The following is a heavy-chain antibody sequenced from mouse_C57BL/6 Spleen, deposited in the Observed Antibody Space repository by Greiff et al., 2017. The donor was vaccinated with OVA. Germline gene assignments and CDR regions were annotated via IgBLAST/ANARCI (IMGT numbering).Heavy chain of an antibody. V-gene: IGHV1-50*01. J-gene: IGHJ2*01. D-gene: IGHD2-3*01. CDR2: IYPSDSYT. CDR3: ARSDGYHDY. Sequence: QVQLQQPGAELVKPGASVKLSCKASGYTFPSYWMQWVTQRPGQGLAWIGEIYPSDSYTNYNQTFKGKATLTVVTSSSTAYMQLSSLTAEDSAVYYCARSDGYHDYWGKGTTLTVSS. CDR1: GYTFPSYW.